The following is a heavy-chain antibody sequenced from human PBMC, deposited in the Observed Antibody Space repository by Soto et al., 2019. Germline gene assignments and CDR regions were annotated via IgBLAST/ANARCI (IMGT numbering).Heavy chain of an antibody. CDR1: GGSISSYY. J-gene: IGHJ4*02. D-gene: IGHD6-6*01. CDR3: ASHLRIAARPGKTTFDY. V-gene: IGHV4-59*12. Sequence: SETLSLTCTVSGGSISSYYWSWIRQPPGKGLEWIGYIYYSGSTNYNPSLKSRVTISVDTSKNQFSLKLSSVTAADTAVYYCASHLRIAARPGKTTFDYWGQGTLVTVSS. CDR2: IYYSGST.